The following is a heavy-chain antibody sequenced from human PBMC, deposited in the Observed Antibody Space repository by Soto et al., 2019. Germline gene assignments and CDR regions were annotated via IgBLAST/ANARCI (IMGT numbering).Heavy chain of an antibody. D-gene: IGHD6-19*01. CDR3: ARDQTAVAPFDY. V-gene: IGHV3-30-3*01. CDR1: GFTFSSYA. J-gene: IGHJ4*02. CDR2: ISYDGSNK. Sequence: TGGSLRLSCAASGFTFSSYAMHWVRQAPGKGLEWVAVISYDGSNKYYADSVKGRFTISRDNSKNTLYLQMNSLRAEDTAVYYCARDQTAVAPFDYWGQGTLVTVSS.